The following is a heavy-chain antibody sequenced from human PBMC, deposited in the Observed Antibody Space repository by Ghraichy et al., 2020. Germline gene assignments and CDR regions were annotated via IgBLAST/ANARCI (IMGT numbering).Heavy chain of an antibody. Sequence: SQTLSLTCSVSGGSISSYYWSWIRQPPGKGLEWIGYIYYSGITNYNPSLKSRVTVSVDTSKNQFSLTLSSVTAADTAVYYCARGRITMVRGALRHYYGMDVWGQGTTVTVSS. D-gene: IGHD3-10*01. CDR3: ARGRITMVRGALRHYYGMDV. V-gene: IGHV4-59*01. J-gene: IGHJ6*02. CDR1: GGSISSYY. CDR2: IYYSGIT.